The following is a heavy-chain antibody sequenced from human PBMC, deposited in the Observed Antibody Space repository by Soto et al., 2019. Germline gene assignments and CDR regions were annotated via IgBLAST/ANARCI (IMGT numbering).Heavy chain of an antibody. J-gene: IGHJ4*02. V-gene: IGHV3-30*04. D-gene: IGHD3-10*01. CDR3: ARDFYGSGSYYFDY. Sequence: GGSLRLSCAASGFTFSSYAMHWVRQAPGKGLEWVAGISDDGSNKYYADSVKGRFTISRDNSKNTLYLQMNSLRAEDTAVYYCARDFYGSGSYYFDYWGQGTLVTVSS. CDR1: GFTFSSYA. CDR2: ISDDGSNK.